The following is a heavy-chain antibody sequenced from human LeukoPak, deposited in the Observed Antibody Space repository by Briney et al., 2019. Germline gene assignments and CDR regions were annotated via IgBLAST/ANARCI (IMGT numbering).Heavy chain of an antibody. V-gene: IGHV4-34*01. D-gene: IGHD6-6*01. CDR3: ARAESIGYWYFDL. Sequence: SETLSLTCAVYGGSFSGYYWSWIRQPPGKGLEWIGEINHSGSTNYNPSLKNRVTISLDTSKKQFSLKLNSVTAADTAVYYCARAESIGYWYFDLWGRGTLVTVSS. CDR2: INHSGST. CDR1: GGSFSGYY. J-gene: IGHJ2*01.